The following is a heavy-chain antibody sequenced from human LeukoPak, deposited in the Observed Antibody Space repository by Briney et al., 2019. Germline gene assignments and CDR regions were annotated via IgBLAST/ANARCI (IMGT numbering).Heavy chain of an antibody. J-gene: IGHJ3*02. Sequence: GGSLRLSCTASGFTFSSYAMHWVRQAPGKGLEWVAVISYDGSNKYYADSVKGRFTISRDNSKNTLYLQMNSLRAEDTAVYYCARDAGLWFGDPSSNPTSDAFDIWGQGTMVTVSS. D-gene: IGHD3-10*01. V-gene: IGHV3-30*04. CDR3: ARDAGLWFGDPSSNPTSDAFDI. CDR2: ISYDGSNK. CDR1: GFTFSSYA.